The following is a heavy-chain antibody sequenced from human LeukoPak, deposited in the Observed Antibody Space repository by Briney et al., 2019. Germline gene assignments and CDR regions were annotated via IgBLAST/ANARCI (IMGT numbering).Heavy chain of an antibody. J-gene: IGHJ4*02. V-gene: IGHV3-23*01. D-gene: IGHD3-22*01. CDR3: AKEYDSSGYFDY. CDR1: GFTFSNYA. CDR2: FSGGGGST. Sequence: GGSLRLSCATSGFTFSNYAMTWVRQAPGKGLEWVSTFSGGGGSTYHADSVKGRFTISRGNSKNTLYLQMNSLTAEDTAVYYCAKEYDSSGYFDYWGQGTLVTVSS.